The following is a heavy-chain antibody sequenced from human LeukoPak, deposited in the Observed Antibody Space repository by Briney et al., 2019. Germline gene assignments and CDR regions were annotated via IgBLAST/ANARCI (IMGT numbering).Heavy chain of an antibody. D-gene: IGHD3-10*01. CDR1: GGSFSGYY. CDR3: ASYSITMVRGVSHRRLDY. J-gene: IGHJ4*02. CDR2: INHSGST. V-gene: IGHV4-34*01. Sequence: PSETLSLTCAVYGGSFSGYYWSWIRQPPGKGLEWIGEINHSGSTNYNPSPKSRVTISVDTSKNQFSLKLSSVTAADTAVYYCASYSITMVRGVSHRRLDYWGQGTLVTVSS.